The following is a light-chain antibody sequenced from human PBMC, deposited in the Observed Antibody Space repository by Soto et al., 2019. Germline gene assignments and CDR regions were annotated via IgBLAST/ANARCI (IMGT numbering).Light chain of an antibody. V-gene: IGLV2-8*01. CDR3: RSYAGSNRV. J-gene: IGLJ3*02. CDR2: EVS. CDR1: GSDVGGYNY. Sequence: QSALTQPPSASGSPGQSVTISCTGTGSDVGGYNYVSWYQQHPGKAPKLMIYEVSKRSSGVPDRFSGSKSGNTASLTVSGLQAEDEADYYCRSYAGSNRVFGGGTKLTVL.